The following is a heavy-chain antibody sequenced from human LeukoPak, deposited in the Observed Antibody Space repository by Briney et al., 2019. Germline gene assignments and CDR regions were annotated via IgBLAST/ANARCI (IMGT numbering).Heavy chain of an antibody. Sequence: GGSLRLSCAASGFTVSSNYMCWVRQAPGKGLEWVSVIYSGGSTYYADSVKGRFTISRDNSKNTLYLQMNSLRAEDTAVYYCARAFRAAGTFVYWGQGTLVTVSS. CDR2: IYSGGST. J-gene: IGHJ4*02. CDR3: ARAFRAAGTFVY. D-gene: IGHD6-13*01. V-gene: IGHV3-53*01. CDR1: GFTVSSNY.